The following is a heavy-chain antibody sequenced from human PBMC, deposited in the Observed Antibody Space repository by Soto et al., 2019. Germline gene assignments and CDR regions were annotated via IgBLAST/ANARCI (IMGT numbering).Heavy chain of an antibody. V-gene: IGHV3-53*01. D-gene: IGHD5-18*01. CDR1: GFTVSSNY. CDR2: IYSGGST. Sequence: GSLSLSCAASGFTVSSNYMSWVRQAPGKGLEWVSVIYSGGSTYYADSVKGRFTISRDNSKNTLYLQMNSLRAEDTAVYYCARESAIQLWLHAFDIWGQGTMVTVSS. J-gene: IGHJ3*02. CDR3: ARESAIQLWLHAFDI.